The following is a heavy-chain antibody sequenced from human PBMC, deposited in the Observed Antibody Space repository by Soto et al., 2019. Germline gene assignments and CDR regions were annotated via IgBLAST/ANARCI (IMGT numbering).Heavy chain of an antibody. CDR1: GFTFSDYY. CDR3: AKPIGSYYYYGMDV. D-gene: IGHD1-26*01. J-gene: IGHJ6*02. V-gene: IGHV3-11*06. CDR2: ISSNSSNT. Sequence: PGGSLRLSCAASGFTFSDYYMSWIRQAPGKGLEWVSFISSNSSNTYYADSVKGRFTISRDNSKNTLSLQMHSLRAEDTAVYYCAKPIGSYYYYGMDVWGQGTTVTVSS.